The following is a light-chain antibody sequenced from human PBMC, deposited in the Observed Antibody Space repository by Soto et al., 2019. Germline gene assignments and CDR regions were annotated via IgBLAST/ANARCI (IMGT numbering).Light chain of an antibody. Sequence: QAVVTQPPSVSAAPGQKVTISCSGSSSNIGNNYVSWYQQLPGTAPKLLIYENNKRPSGIPDRFSGSKSGTSATLGITGLQTGDEADYCCGTWDSSLSVHYVFGTGTKVTVL. V-gene: IGLV1-51*02. CDR3: GTWDSSLSVHYV. CDR1: SSNIGNNY. CDR2: ENN. J-gene: IGLJ1*01.